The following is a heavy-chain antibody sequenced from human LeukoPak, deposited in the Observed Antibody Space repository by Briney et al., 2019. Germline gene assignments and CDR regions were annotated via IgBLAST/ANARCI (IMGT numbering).Heavy chain of an antibody. D-gene: IGHD3-3*01. CDR3: AREEVLFATFWSFFDY. V-gene: IGHV1-69*01. J-gene: IGHJ4*02. Sequence: MASCKASGGPFSSYAISWVREPPGHRHEWMGGIIPIFGTENYEQNLHGRVTITADESTSTAYMELSSLRSEDTAVYYCAREEVLFATFWSFFDYLGQGTLVTVSS. CDR2: IIPIFGTE. CDR1: GGPFSSYA.